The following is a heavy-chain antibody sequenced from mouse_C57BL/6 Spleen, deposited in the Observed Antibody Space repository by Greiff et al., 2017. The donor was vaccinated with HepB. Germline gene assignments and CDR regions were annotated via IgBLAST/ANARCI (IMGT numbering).Heavy chain of an antibody. CDR2: ISNGGGST. V-gene: IGHV5-12*01. CDR1: GFTFSDYY. Sequence: EVKVVESGGGLVQPGGSLKLSCAASGFTFSDYYMYWVRQTPEKRLEWVAYISNGGGSTYYPDTVKGRFTISRDNAKNTLYLQMSRLKSEDTAMYYCARRLLRPSYAMDYWGQGTSVTVSS. J-gene: IGHJ4*01. CDR3: ARRLLRPSYAMDY. D-gene: IGHD1-2*01.